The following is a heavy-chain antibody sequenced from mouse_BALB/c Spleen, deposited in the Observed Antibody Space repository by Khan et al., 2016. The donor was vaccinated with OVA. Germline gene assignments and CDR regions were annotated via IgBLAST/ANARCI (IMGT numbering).Heavy chain of an antibody. CDR1: GYTFTTYW. CDR3: TRDRIDY. J-gene: IGHJ2*01. Sequence: VQLQESGAELAKPGASVKMSCKASGYTFTTYWMHWVKQRPGQGLEWIGYINPTSGYTDYNEKFKDRDTLSADKSSSTAYMQLSSLTSEDSAVYYCTRDRIDYGGQGTTLTCAS. V-gene: IGHV1-7*01. CDR2: INPTSGYT.